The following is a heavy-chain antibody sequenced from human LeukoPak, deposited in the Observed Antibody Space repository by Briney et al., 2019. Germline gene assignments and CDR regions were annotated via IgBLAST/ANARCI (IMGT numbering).Heavy chain of an antibody. CDR2: IRYDGSEN. CDR3: AKGAALRITIFGVVEFFDY. D-gene: IGHD3-3*01. V-gene: IGHV3-30*02. Sequence: PGGSLRLSCAASGFTFSNSGMHWVRQAPGKGLEWVAFIRYDGSENFYGDSVKGRFTISRDNSKNTLYLQMNSLRAEDMALYYCAKGAALRITIFGVVEFFDYWGQGTLVTVSS. J-gene: IGHJ4*02. CDR1: GFTFSNSG.